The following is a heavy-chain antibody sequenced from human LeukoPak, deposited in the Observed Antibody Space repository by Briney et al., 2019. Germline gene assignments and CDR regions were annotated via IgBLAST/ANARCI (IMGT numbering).Heavy chain of an antibody. CDR3: ATFLREGGARWGIESFDY. Sequence: GGSLRLSCAASGFTFSSYAMSWVRQAPGKGLEWVSAISATGGSTYYADSVKGRFTISRDNSKNTLYLQVNSLRAEDTAVYYCATFLREGGARWGIESFDYWGQGTLVTVSS. CDR1: GFTFSSYA. D-gene: IGHD1-26*01. J-gene: IGHJ4*02. CDR2: ISATGGST. V-gene: IGHV3-23*01.